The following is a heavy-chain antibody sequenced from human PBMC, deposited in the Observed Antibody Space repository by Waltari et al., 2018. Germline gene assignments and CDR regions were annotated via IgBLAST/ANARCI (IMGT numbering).Heavy chain of an antibody. J-gene: IGHJ4*02. CDR2: IYYSGST. D-gene: IGHD3-9*01. Sequence: QLQLQESGPGLVKPSETLSLTCPVPGGSISGSSSYWGWNRQPPGKGLGWIGSIYYSGSTYYNPSLKSRVTISVDTSKNQFSLKLSSVTAADTAVYYCARRSDFDWLPGTYFDYWGQGTLVTVSS. V-gene: IGHV4-39*01. CDR1: GGSISGSSSY. CDR3: ARRSDFDWLPGTYFDY.